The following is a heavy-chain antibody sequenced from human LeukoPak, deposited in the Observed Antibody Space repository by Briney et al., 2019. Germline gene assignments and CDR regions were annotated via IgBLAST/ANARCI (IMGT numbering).Heavy chain of an antibody. J-gene: IGHJ4*02. D-gene: IGHD3-10*01. CDR1: DYTFTNYG. CDR2: ISGDKGNT. Sequence: ASVKVSCTASDYTFTNYGISWVRQAPGQGLEWMGWISGDKGNTEYVQKFQGRVTMTTDTSTRTAYMELRSLRSDDTAVYYCARYDSGYFDYWGQGTLVTVSS. V-gene: IGHV1-18*01. CDR3: ARYDSGYFDY.